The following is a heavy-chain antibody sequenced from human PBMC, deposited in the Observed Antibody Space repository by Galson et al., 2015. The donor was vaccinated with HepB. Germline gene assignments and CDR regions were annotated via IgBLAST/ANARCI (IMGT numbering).Heavy chain of an antibody. CDR1: GSTFSTYG. Sequence: SLRLSCAASGSTFSTYGMHWVRQAPGKGLEWVAVISYDGSKKYYADSVKGRFTISRDNSKNTLYLQMNSLSAEDTAVYYCAKDYYYDSSGYEPLDYWGQGTLVTVSS. CDR3: AKDYYYDSSGYEPLDY. D-gene: IGHD3-22*01. J-gene: IGHJ4*02. CDR2: ISYDGSKK. V-gene: IGHV3-30*18.